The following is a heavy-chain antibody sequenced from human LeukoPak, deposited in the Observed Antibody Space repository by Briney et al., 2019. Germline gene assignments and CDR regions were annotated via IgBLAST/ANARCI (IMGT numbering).Heavy chain of an antibody. V-gene: IGHV1-46*01. Sequence: ASVKVSCKASGGTFSSYAISWVRQAPGQGLEWMGIINPSGGSTSYAQKFQGRVTMTRDTSTSTVYMELSSLRSEDTAVYYCARDLGAKGALSDYWGQGTLVTVSS. J-gene: IGHJ4*02. CDR1: GGTFSSYA. CDR2: INPSGGST. D-gene: IGHD3-16*01. CDR3: ARDLGAKGALSDY.